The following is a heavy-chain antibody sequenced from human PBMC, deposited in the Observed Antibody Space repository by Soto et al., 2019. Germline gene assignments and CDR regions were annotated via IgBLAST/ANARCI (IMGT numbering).Heavy chain of an antibody. CDR1: GGSFRRYA. CDR3: ASRERVDAFDI. V-gene: IGHV1-69*01. D-gene: IGHD1-26*01. J-gene: IGHJ3*02. CDR2: IIPILGSP. Sequence: QVLLVQSGAEVKKPGSSVKVSCKVSGGSFRRYAISWVRQAPGQGLEWMGGIIPILGSPNYAQKFQDRVTIIADESTSTTYIELSSLRSEDAAVYYCASRERVDAFDIWGQGTMVTVSS.